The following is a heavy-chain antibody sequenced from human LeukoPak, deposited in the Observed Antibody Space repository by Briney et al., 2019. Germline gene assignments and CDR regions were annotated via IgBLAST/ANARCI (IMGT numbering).Heavy chain of an antibody. CDR3: GKVGGGGDYVDY. V-gene: IGHV3-23*01. CDR2: ISGSGGST. Sequence: GGSLRLSCAASGFTFSSYAMSWVRQAPGKGLEWVSAISGSGGSTYYADSVKGRFTISRDNSKNTLYLQMNSLRAEDTAVYYCGKVGGGGDYVDYWGQGTLVTVSS. D-gene: IGHD3-16*01. CDR1: GFTFSSYA. J-gene: IGHJ4*02.